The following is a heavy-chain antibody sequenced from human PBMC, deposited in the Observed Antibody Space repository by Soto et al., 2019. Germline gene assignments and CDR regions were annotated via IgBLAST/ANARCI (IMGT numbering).Heavy chain of an antibody. V-gene: IGHV3-21*01. J-gene: IGHJ6*02. Sequence: EMQLVESGGGLVKPGGSPRLSCAASGFTFSTYGMNWVRQAPGKGLEWVSSISSGSEYIYYADSLKGRLTISRDNARNSLYLQLNSLRAEDTAVYYCATDGAAGSVMEVWGQGTTVTVSS. CDR3: ATDGAAGSVMEV. D-gene: IGHD6-13*01. CDR1: GFTFSTYG. CDR2: ISSGSEYI.